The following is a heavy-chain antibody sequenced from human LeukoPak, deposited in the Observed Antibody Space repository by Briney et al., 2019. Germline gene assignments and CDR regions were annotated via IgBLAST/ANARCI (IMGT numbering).Heavy chain of an antibody. Sequence: SETLSLTCTVSGGSISSGSHYWSWIRQPAGKGLEWIGRIYTSGSTNYNPSLKSRVTMSVDTSKNQFSLKLSSVTAADTAVYYCARNFGYSYGYLYYYYYMDVWGKGTTVTISS. CDR3: ARNFGYSYGYLYYYYYMDV. V-gene: IGHV4-61*02. D-gene: IGHD5-18*01. CDR1: GGSISSGSHY. CDR2: IYTSGST. J-gene: IGHJ6*03.